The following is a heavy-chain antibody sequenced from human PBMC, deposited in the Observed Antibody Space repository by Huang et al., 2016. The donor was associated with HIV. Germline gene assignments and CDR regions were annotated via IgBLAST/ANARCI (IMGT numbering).Heavy chain of an antibody. Sequence: QVQLQESGPGLLKSSEILSLTCTLSGGSISGFYWSWIRQPAGKGREWIGLVSASGSTYYNPSLKSRVTMSIDTSKNQFSLNVTSVTVADSAMYYCATDYRDGFDVWGQGTMVTVSS. D-gene: IGHD3-10*01. CDR1: GGSISGFY. V-gene: IGHV4-4*07. J-gene: IGHJ3*01. CDR3: ATDYRDGFDV. CDR2: VSASGST.